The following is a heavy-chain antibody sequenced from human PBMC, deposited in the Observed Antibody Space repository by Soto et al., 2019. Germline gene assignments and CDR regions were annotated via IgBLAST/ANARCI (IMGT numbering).Heavy chain of an antibody. D-gene: IGHD2-15*01. V-gene: IGHV1-69*02. CDR1: GGTFSSYT. J-gene: IGHJ6*03. CDR2: IIPILGIA. Sequence: GASVKVSCKASGGTFSSYTISWVRQAPGQGLEWMGRIIPILGIANYAQKFQGRVTITADKSTSTAYMELSSLRSEDTAVYYCARYKVVAARGGYMDVRGKGITVT. CDR3: ARYKVVAARGGYMDV.